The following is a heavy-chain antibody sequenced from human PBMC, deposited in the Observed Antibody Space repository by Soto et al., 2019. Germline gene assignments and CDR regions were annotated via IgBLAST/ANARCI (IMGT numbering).Heavy chain of an antibody. CDR2: ISYDGSNK. J-gene: IGHJ4*02. V-gene: IGHV3-30*18. CDR3: AKDTVTMVRGVIIPSFDIDY. D-gene: IGHD3-10*01. CDR1: GFTFSSYG. Sequence: PGGSLRLSCAASGFTFSSYGMHWVRQAPGKGLEWVAVISYDGSNKYYADSVKGRFTISRDNSKNTLYLQMNSLRAEDTAVYYCAKDTVTMVRGVIIPSFDIDYWGQGTLVTVSS.